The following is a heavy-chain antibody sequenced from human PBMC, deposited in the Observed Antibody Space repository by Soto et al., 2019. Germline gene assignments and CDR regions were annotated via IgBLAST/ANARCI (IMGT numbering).Heavy chain of an antibody. CDR1: GFTFSSYA. V-gene: IGHV3-23*01. D-gene: IGHD6-13*01. J-gene: IGHJ3*02. CDR3: AKGRDESSSWYQDDAFDI. Sequence: GGSLRLSCAASGFTFSSYAMSWVRQAPGKGLEWVSAISGSGGRTYYADSVMGRFTISRDNSKNTLFLQTNSLRAEDTAVYYCAKGRDESSSWYQDDAFDIWGQGTMVTVSS. CDR2: ISGSGGRT.